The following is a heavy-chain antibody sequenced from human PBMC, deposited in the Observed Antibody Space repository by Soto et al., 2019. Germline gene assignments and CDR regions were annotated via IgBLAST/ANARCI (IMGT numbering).Heavy chain of an antibody. CDR3: AHRPVVVGAYYFDY. J-gene: IGHJ4*02. D-gene: IGHD2-21*01. V-gene: IGHV2-5*02. CDR2: IYWDDDK. CDR1: GFSLTTSGAA. Sequence: QITLKESGPTLVKPTQTLTLTCMFSGFSLTTSGAAVAWIRQSPGKALEWLALIYWDDDKRYNPSLKSRLTTTKDTSKNHVVLTMADMDPVDTGAYYCAHRPVVVGAYYFDYWGQGTLVTVSS.